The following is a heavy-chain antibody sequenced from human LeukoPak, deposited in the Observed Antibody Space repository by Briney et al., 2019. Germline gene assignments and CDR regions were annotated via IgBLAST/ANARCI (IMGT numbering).Heavy chain of an antibody. D-gene: IGHD4-11*01. J-gene: IGHJ6*02. V-gene: IGHV3-33*01. CDR1: GFSSYG. CDR2: IWYDESNK. Sequence: GGSLRLSCAASGFSSYGMHWVRQAPGKGLEWVAVIWYDESNKYYADSVKGRFTISRDNSRNTLYLQMNSLRAEDTAVYYCARDWSSKYPFYYGMDVWGQGTTVTVSS. CDR3: ARDWSSKYPFYYGMDV.